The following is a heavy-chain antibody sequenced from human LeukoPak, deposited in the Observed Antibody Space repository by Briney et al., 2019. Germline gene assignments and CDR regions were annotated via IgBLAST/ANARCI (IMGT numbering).Heavy chain of an antibody. J-gene: IGHJ5*02. CDR3: ARENRDGYSSRLGKHWFDP. V-gene: IGHV1-69*04. Sequence: ASVKVSCKASGGTFSSYAISWVRQAPGRGLEWMGRIIPIFGIANYAQKFQGRVTITADKSTSTAYMELSSLRSEDTAVYYCARENRDGYSSRLGKHWFDPWGQGTLVTVSS. CDR1: GGTFSSYA. CDR2: IIPIFGIA. D-gene: IGHD5-24*01.